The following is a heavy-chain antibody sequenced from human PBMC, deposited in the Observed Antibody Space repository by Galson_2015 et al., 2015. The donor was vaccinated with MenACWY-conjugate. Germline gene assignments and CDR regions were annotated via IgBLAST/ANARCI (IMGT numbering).Heavy chain of an antibody. CDR2: ISSSISTI. CDR3: ARGPYDLAPTYWYFDL. CDR1: GFSFSSYT. V-gene: IGHV3-48*01. Sequence: SLRLSCAASGFSFSSYTMNWVRQGPGKRLEWVSYISSSISTIYYADSVKGRFTISRGNAKNSLYLQMNSLRAEDTAVYYCARGPYDLAPTYWYFDLWGRGTLVTVSS. J-gene: IGHJ2*01. D-gene: IGHD3-3*01.